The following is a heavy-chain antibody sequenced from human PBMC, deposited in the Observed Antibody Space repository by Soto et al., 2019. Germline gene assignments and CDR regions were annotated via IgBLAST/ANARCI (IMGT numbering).Heavy chain of an antibody. CDR3: ARKSTSGWDGGV. CDR2: IYYSGRT. CDR1: GGSISSSDYH. V-gene: IGHV4-39*02. D-gene: IGHD6-19*01. J-gene: IGHJ4*03. Sequence: QLQLQESGPGLVKPSETLSLTCTVSGGSISSSDYHWGWIRQPPGKGLEWIGNIYYSGRTYYNPSRRSDPPVAVNKPRAHGSLNMHSGTARDTAVYDWARKSTSGWDGGVGGQGTPVTVAS.